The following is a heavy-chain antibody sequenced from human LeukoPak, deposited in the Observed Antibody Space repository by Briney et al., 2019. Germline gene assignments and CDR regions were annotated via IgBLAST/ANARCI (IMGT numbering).Heavy chain of an antibody. V-gene: IGHV4-59*12. D-gene: IGHD2-15*01. Sequence: SETLSLTCTVSGGSISSYYWSWIRQPPGKGLEWIGYIYYSGSTNYNPSLKSRVTISVDTSKNQFSLKLSSVTAADTAVYYCARESIVVVVAAYFDYWGQGTLVTVSS. CDR2: IYYSGST. J-gene: IGHJ4*02. CDR3: ARESIVVVVAAYFDY. CDR1: GGSISSYY.